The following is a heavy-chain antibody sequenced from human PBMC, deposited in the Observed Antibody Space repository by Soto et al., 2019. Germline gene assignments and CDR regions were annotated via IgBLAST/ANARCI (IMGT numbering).Heavy chain of an antibody. CDR1: GGSISSGGYS. CDR2: IYYSGST. Sequence: SETLSLTCAVSGGSISSGGYSWSWIRQPPGKGLEWIGYIYYSGSTNYNPSLKSRVTISVDTSKNQFSLKLSSVTAADTAVYYCARVNPFSIGYWGQGTLVTVSS. V-gene: IGHV4-61*08. J-gene: IGHJ4*02. CDR3: ARVNPFSIGY.